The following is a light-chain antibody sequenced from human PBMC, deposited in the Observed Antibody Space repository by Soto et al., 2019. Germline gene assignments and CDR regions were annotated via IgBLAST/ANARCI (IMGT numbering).Light chain of an antibody. V-gene: IGKV3-15*01. CDR2: VAS. Sequence: EIVMTQSPATLSVSPGERATLSCRASQSVSSNLAWYQQKPGQTPKLRIYVASTRATGIPARFSGSGSGTEFTLTISSLQSEDFAVYYCQQYNVWPLTFGGGTKGEFK. CDR1: QSVSSN. CDR3: QQYNVWPLT. J-gene: IGKJ4*01.